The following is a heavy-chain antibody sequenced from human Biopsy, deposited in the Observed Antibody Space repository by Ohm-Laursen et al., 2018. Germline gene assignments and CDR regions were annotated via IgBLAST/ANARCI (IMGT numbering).Heavy chain of an antibody. V-gene: IGHV4-61*01. CDR3: ARAYYYGAGSFYSPWMEV. CDR1: GASVNTFYFY. Sequence: GTLSLTCTVSGASVNTFYFYWAWIRQPPGKGLEWIGYIFYSGTTKYNPSLQRRVRLSLDTANNQFSLTLRSVSAADTATYYCARAYYYGAGSFYSPWMEVWGQGTTVSVS. CDR2: IFYSGTT. J-gene: IGHJ6*02. D-gene: IGHD3-10*01.